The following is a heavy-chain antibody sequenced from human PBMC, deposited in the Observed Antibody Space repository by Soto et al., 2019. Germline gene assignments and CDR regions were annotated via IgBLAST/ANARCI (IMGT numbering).Heavy chain of an antibody. J-gene: IGHJ4*02. CDR1: DGSSGINY. CDR3: ARYRREAVAGYTLDN. Sequence: EMRSLTCPVADGSSGINYWTWIRKTPGKGLEWIGYVYNSGSTNYNPSLKSRVTISEDTSRSQFSLKVNSMSAADTAVYYCARYRREAVAGYTLDNWGQGILVTVSS. D-gene: IGHD6-13*01. CDR2: VYNSGST. V-gene: IGHV4-59*01.